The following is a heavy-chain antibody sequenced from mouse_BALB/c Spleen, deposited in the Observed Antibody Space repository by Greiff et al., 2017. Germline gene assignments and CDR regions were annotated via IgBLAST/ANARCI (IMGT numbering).Heavy chain of an antibody. CDR1: GYSITSDYA. CDR2: ISYSGST. CDR3: ASEVRYAMDY. V-gene: IGHV3-2*02. J-gene: IGHJ4*01. Sequence: EVQLQQSGPGLVKPSQSLSLTCTVTGYSITSDYAWNWIRQFPGNKLEWMGYISYSGSTSYNPSLKSRISITRDTSKNQFFLQLNSVTTEDTATYYCASEVRYAMDYWGQGTSVTVSS. D-gene: IGHD2-14*01.